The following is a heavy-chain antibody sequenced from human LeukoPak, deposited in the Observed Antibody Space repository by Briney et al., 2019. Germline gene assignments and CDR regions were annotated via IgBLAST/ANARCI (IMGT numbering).Heavy chain of an antibody. Sequence: PGGSLRLSCAASGFTFSSDEMNCIRQAPGEGLEGISYISNSGSTKYYADSVKGRFTISRDNAKNSVFLQMNSLRAEDTAVYYCAAVIDYWGQGTLVTVSS. CDR2: ISNSGSTK. V-gene: IGHV3-48*03. J-gene: IGHJ4*02. CDR1: GFTFSSDE. CDR3: AAVIDY.